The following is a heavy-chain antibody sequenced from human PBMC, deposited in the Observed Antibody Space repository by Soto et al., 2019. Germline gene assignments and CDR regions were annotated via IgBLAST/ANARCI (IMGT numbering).Heavy chain of an antibody. CDR2: VKHRPKNYDT. CDR1: GFTFSDYY. D-gene: IGHD3-16*01. CDR3: GRNAMGGCVP. J-gene: IGHJ5*02. Sequence: EIQLVESGGGSVQPGGSLRLSCVASGFTFSDYYMDWFRQAPGKVLEWVARVKHRPKNYDTEYAASVTGRFIISRDDSKNSMFLQMNSLKAGDTAVYYCGRNAMGGCVPWGQGTVVTVSS. V-gene: IGHV3-72*01.